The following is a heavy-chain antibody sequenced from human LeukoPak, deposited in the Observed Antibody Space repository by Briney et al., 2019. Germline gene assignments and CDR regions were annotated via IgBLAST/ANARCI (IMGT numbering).Heavy chain of an antibody. J-gene: IGHJ5*02. Sequence: SQTLSLTCAISGDSVSSNSAAWNWIRQPPSRGLEWLGRTYYRSKWYNDYAVSVKSRITTNPDTSKNQFSLQLSSVTPEDTAVYYCARQNNTYHHYNLGWLDPWGQGTLVTVSS. V-gene: IGHV6-1*01. CDR1: GDSVSSNSAA. CDR3: ARQNNTYHHYNLGWLDP. D-gene: IGHD5-24*01. CDR2: TYYRSKWYN.